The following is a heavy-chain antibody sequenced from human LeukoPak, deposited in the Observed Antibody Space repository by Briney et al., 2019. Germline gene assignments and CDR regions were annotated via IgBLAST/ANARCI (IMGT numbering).Heavy chain of an antibody. CDR3: ARGDSSSWYEPFDY. CDR2: IYYSGST. V-gene: IGHV4-39*07. CDR1: GGSISSSSYY. D-gene: IGHD6-13*01. J-gene: IGHJ4*02. Sequence: SETLSLTCSVSGGSISSSSYYWGWIRQPPGKGLEWIGSIYYSGSTYYNPSLKSRVTISVDTSKNQFSLKLSSVTAADTAVYYCARGDSSSWYEPFDYWGQGTLVTVSS.